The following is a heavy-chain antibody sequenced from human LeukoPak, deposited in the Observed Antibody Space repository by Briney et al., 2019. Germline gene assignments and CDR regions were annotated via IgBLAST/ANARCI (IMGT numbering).Heavy chain of an antibody. D-gene: IGHD4-17*01. V-gene: IGHV4-39*01. Sequence: PSETLSLICTVSGGSISSSSYYWGRILQPPGKGLEWIGSIDYSGSTYYNPSLNSRVTISVDTSKNQFSLKLSSVTAADTAVYYCALDYRDYSNNRFGSWGQGTLVTVSS. J-gene: IGHJ5*01. CDR1: GGSISSSSYY. CDR3: ALDYRDYSNNRFGS. CDR2: IDYSGST.